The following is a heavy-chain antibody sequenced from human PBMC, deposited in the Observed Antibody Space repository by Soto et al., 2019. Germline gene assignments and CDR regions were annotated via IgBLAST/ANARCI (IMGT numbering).Heavy chain of an antibody. D-gene: IGHD6-13*01. CDR1: GGSISSYY. CDR3: ARVKGGVAAAGTWYFDL. J-gene: IGHJ2*01. CDR2: IYYSGST. V-gene: IGHV4-59*01. Sequence: SETLSLTCTVSGGSISSYYWSWIRQPPGKGLEWIGYIYYSGSTNYSPSLKSRVTISVDTSKNQFSLKLSSVTAADTAVYYCARVKGGVAAAGTWYFDLWGRGTLVTVSS.